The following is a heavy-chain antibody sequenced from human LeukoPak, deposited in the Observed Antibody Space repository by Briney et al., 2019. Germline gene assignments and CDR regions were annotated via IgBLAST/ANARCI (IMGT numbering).Heavy chain of an antibody. D-gene: IGHD7-27*01. Sequence: GGSLRLSCAASGFSFSNYEMNWVRQAPGKGLEWVSHISSSGTTIDYGDSVRGRVTTSRDNAKNSLYLQINSLRADDTAFYYCARDLGGWYFDLWGRGTLVIVSS. CDR1: GFSFSNYE. CDR3: ARDLGGWYFDL. CDR2: ISSSGTTI. J-gene: IGHJ2*01. V-gene: IGHV3-48*03.